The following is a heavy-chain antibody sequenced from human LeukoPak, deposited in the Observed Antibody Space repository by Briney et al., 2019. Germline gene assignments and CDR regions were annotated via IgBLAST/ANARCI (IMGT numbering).Heavy chain of an antibody. CDR1: GFTFDDYA. CDR2: IGWTSDTV. J-gene: IGHJ6*02. Sequence: GGSLRLSCTASGFTFDDYAMYWVRQVPGKGLEWVSGIGWTSDTVGYADSVKGRFTISRDSAKNSLYLQMNSLRVEDTALYYCAKDSRDYSYYGMDVWGQGTTVTVSS. CDR3: AKDSRDYSYYGMDV. V-gene: IGHV3-9*01. D-gene: IGHD3-10*01.